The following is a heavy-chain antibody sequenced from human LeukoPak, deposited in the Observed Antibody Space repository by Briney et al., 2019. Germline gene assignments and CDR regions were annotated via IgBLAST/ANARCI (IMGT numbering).Heavy chain of an antibody. D-gene: IGHD3-22*01. CDR1: GYSFTSYW. CDR3: ARQGAYDSSGYYSPFDY. V-gene: IGHV5-51*01. Sequence: GESLKISCKGSGYSFTSYWIGWVRQMPGKGLEWMGIIYPGDSDTRYSPSFQGQVTISADKSISTAYLQWSSLKASDTAMYYCARQGAYDSSGYYSPFDYWGQGTLVTVSS. CDR2: IYPGDSDT. J-gene: IGHJ4*02.